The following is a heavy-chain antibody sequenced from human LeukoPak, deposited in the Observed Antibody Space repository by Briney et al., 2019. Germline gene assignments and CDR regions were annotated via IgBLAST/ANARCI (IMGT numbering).Heavy chain of an antibody. V-gene: IGHV3-30*06. CDR1: GFTFSSYG. CDR3: ARDRAVDTAMATFDY. Sequence: PGGSLRLSCAASGFTFSSYGMHWVRQAPGKGLEWVAVISYDGSNKYYADSVKGRFTISRDNSKNTLYLQMNSLRAEDTAVYYCARDRAVDTAMATFDYWGQGTLVTVSS. D-gene: IGHD5-18*01. CDR2: ISYDGSNK. J-gene: IGHJ4*02.